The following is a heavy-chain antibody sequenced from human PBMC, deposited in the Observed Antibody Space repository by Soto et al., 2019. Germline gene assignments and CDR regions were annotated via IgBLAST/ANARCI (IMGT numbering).Heavy chain of an antibody. Sequence: QITLKESGPTLVEPTEALALTCSFSGFSLTSSPMAVGWPRQPPGKALEWLGVIYWDDDKRYNPSLKTRVTITKDTFKREVTLAVTDMAPTDTGTYFCAHSLGGSGSGWDDGYFDFWGPGILITVS. J-gene: IGHJ4*02. D-gene: IGHD3-10*01. CDR2: IYWDDDK. CDR1: GFSLTSSPMA. V-gene: IGHV2-5*02. CDR3: AHSLGGSGSGWDDGYFDF.